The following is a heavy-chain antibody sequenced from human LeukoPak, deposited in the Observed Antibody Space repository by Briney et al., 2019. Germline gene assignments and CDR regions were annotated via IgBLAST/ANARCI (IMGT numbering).Heavy chain of an antibody. CDR1: GFTFSSYW. Sequence: GGSLRLSCAASGFTFSSYWMSWVRQAPGKGLEWVANIRQDGSEKYYVDSVKGRFTISRDNAKNSLYLQVNSLRAEDTAIYYCARDPYNGNYGDYYYYYMDVWGKGTTVTISS. J-gene: IGHJ6*03. D-gene: IGHD1-26*01. CDR3: ARDPYNGNYGDYYYYYMDV. CDR2: IRQDGSEK. V-gene: IGHV3-7*01.